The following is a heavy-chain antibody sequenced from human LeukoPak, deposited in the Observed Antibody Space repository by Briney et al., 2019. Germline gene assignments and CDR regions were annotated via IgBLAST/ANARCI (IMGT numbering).Heavy chain of an antibody. CDR1: GFTFGSCW. Sequence: PGGSLRLSCAASGFTFGSCWMNWVRQTPGKGLEWVANMNLDGSEKYYVDSVKGRFIISRDNAKNSLFLQMNSLIAEDTAVYYCARDDGFSCYSYWGQGTLVTVSS. CDR3: ARDDGFSCYSY. CDR2: MNLDGSEK. D-gene: IGHD3/OR15-3a*01. J-gene: IGHJ4*02. V-gene: IGHV3-7*01.